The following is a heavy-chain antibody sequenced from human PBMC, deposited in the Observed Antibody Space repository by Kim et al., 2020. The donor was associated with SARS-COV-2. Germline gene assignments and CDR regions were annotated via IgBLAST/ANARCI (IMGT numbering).Heavy chain of an antibody. CDR1: DASMTSSLYY. V-gene: IGHV4-39*01. J-gene: IGHJ5*02. Sequence: SETLSLTCTVSDASMTSSLYYWGWVRQSAGKGLDWIGSLSVFYEGRSSYDPSLQSRASISVDVSKRQFSLTLASVTAADTALYFCARHHGGYHDPVDMVPGWFDAWGQGILVTVSS. CDR2: VFYEGRS. CDR3: ARHHGGYHDPVDMVPGWFDA. D-gene: IGHD3-16*01.